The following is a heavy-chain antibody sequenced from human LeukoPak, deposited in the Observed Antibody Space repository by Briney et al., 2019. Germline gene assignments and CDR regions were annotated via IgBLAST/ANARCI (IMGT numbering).Heavy chain of an antibody. V-gene: IGHV3-23*01. CDR2: ISGGGDGV. CDR1: GFTFSHYA. J-gene: IGHJ4*02. D-gene: IGHD3-10*01. Sequence: GGSLRLSCAASGFTFSHYAMAWVRQAPGKGLEWVSTISGGGDGVHYADSVKGRFTISRDNSKNTLYLQMDCLRAEDTAVYYCAKDVGVVMFDYWGQGTLVTVSS. CDR3: AKDVGVVMFDY.